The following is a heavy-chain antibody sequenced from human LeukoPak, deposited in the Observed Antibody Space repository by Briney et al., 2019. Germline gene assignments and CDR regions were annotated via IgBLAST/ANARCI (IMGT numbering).Heavy chain of an antibody. CDR1: GGSFFSYY. D-gene: IGHD6-13*01. CDR3: ARHCSWGSGAGLSFSY. CDR2: IYHGGST. Sequence: EPVSLPCPVSGGSFFSYYGTWIGQSLGEVLDWIGYIYHGGSTNYNPSLKSRVTISVDTSKNQFSLMLSSLTAADTAVYYCARHCSWGSGAGLSFSYWGQGTQVTVSS. J-gene: IGHJ4*02. V-gene: IGHV4-59*08.